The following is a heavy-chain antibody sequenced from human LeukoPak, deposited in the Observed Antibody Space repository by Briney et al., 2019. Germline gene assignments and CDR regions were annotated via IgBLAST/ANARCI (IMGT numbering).Heavy chain of an antibody. CDR1: GYTFASYG. D-gene: IGHD5-18*01. CDR2: ISGHSGNT. V-gene: IGHV1-18*01. CDR3: VRGSADTPMAPIFY. Sequence: GASVKVSCTASGYTFASYGITWVRQAPGQGLEWMGWISGHSGNTNYVQNLQGRVTMTTDTSTSTAYMELRSLRSDDTAVYYCVRGSADTPMAPIFYWGQGTLVTVSS. J-gene: IGHJ4*02.